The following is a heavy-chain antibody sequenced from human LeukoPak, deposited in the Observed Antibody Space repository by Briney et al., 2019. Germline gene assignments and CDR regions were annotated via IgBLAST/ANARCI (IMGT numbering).Heavy chain of an antibody. CDR1: GFIFNSYV. V-gene: IGHV3-23*01. CDR3: ARTPAVTYYYYYGMDV. J-gene: IGHJ6*02. Sequence: GGSLRLSCVASGFIFNSYVMSWVRQAPGKGLEWVSSISGSGDNTYYADSVKGRFTISRDNAKNSLYLQMNSLRAEDTAVYYCARTPAVTYYYYYGMDVWGQGTTVTVSS. CDR2: ISGSGDNT. D-gene: IGHD4-17*01.